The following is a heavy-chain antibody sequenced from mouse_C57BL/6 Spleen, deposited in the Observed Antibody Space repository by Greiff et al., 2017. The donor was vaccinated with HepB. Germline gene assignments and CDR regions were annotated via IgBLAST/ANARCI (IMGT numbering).Heavy chain of an antibody. J-gene: IGHJ4*01. Sequence: EVQLQQSGPELVKPGASVKISCKASGYTFTDYYMNWVKQSHGKSLEWIGDINPNNGGTSYNQKFKGKATLTVDKSSSTAYMELRSLTSEDSAVYYCARAHVYAMDYWGQGTSVTVSS. CDR2: INPNNGGT. CDR3: ARAHVYAMDY. CDR1: GYTFTDYY. V-gene: IGHV1-26*01.